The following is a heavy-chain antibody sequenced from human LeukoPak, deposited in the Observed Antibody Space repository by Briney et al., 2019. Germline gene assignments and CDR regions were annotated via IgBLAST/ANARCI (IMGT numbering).Heavy chain of an antibody. D-gene: IGHD3-10*01. CDR3: AKLLRGVVVPYFDS. V-gene: IGHV3-23*01. J-gene: IGHJ4*02. Sequence: GGSLRLSCAASGFTFSSSAMSWVRQAPGKGLEWVSAISGNADRTHYAASVKGRFTVSRDTSAYTLFLQLNSLRAEDTAIYYCAKLLRGVVVPYFDSWGQGTLVTVSS. CDR1: GFTFSSSA. CDR2: ISGNADRT.